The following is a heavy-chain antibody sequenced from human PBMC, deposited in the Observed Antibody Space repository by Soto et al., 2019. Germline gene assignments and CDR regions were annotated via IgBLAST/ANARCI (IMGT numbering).Heavy chain of an antibody. CDR1: GGSISSYY. CDR3: ARTNYYDSSGYRVDAFDI. D-gene: IGHD3-22*01. Sequence: QVQLQESGPGLVKPSETLSLTCTVSGGSISSYYWSWIRQPPGKGLEWIGYIYYSGSTNYNPSLKSRVTISVDTSKNQFSLKLSSVTAADTAVYYCARTNYYDSSGYRVDAFDIWGQGTMVTVSS. V-gene: IGHV4-59*01. J-gene: IGHJ3*02. CDR2: IYYSGST.